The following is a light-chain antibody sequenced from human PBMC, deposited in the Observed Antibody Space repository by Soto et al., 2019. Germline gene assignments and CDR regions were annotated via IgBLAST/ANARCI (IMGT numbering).Light chain of an antibody. J-gene: IGKJ1*01. CDR2: GAS. CDR3: QQYGSSPGT. Sequence: DIVLTQSPGTLSLSPGERVTLSCRSSQSVSSSYLAWYQQKPGQAPRLLIYGASSRATGIPDRFSGSGSGTDCTLTISRLEPEDFAVYYCQQYGSSPGTLTQGTKVDIK. V-gene: IGKV3-20*01. CDR1: QSVSSSY.